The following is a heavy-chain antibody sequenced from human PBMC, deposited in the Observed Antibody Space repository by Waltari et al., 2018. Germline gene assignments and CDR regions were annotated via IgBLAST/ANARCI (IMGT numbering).Heavy chain of an antibody. V-gene: IGHV2-5*02. CDR3: AHRRGASNTGGAFDI. CDR1: GFSLSTMGAG. Sequence: QSTLKESGPTQVKPTQTLTLTCVFSGFSLSTMGAGLGWIRQPPGKALEWLAVIFWDDVKRYSPSLKSRLTITKDTSKNQVVLTLTNVDPVDTATYYCAHRRGASNTGGAFDIWGQGTTVTVSS. CDR2: IFWDDVK. D-gene: IGHD2-2*01. J-gene: IGHJ3*02.